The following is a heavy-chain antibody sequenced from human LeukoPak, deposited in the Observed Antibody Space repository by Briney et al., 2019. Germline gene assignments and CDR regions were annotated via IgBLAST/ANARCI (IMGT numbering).Heavy chain of an antibody. CDR1: GGSISSSSYY. J-gene: IGHJ5*02. Sequence: PSETLSLTCTVSGGSISSSSYYWGWIRQPPGKGLEWIGSIYYSGSTYYNPSLKSRVTISVDTSKNQFSLKLSSVTAADTAVYYCARPYCSGGSCRRWFDPWGQGTLVTVSS. CDR3: ARPYCSGGSCRRWFDP. D-gene: IGHD2-15*01. V-gene: IGHV4-39*01. CDR2: IYYSGST.